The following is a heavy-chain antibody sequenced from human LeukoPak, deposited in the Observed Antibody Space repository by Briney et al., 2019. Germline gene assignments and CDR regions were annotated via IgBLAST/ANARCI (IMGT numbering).Heavy chain of an antibody. V-gene: IGHV3-23*01. CDR2: ISGSGGST. J-gene: IGHJ5*02. CDR1: GFTFSSYA. D-gene: IGHD3-10*01. CDR3: AKDESIGVSGSGNL. Sequence: GGSLRLSCAASGFTFSSYAMSWVRQAPGKGLEWVSAISGSGGSTYYADSVKGRFTISRDNSKNTLYLQMNSLRAEDTAVYYCAKDESIGVSGSGNLWGQGTLVTVSS.